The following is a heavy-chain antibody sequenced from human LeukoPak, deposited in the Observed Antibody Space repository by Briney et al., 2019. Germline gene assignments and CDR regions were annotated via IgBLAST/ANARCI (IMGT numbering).Heavy chain of an antibody. CDR1: GFTFSSYA. V-gene: IGHV3-23*01. CDR2: ISGSGGST. J-gene: IGHJ4*02. D-gene: IGHD3-22*01. Sequence: GGSLRLSCAASGFTFSSYAMSWVRQAPGKGLEWVSAISGSGGSTYYADSVKGRFTISRDNSKNTLYLQMNSLRAEDTAVYHCATADSSGYSPFEYWGQGTLVTVSS. CDR3: ATADSSGYSPFEY.